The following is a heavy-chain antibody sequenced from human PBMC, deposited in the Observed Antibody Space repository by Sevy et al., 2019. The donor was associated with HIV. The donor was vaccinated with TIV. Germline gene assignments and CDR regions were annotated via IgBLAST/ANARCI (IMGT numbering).Heavy chain of an antibody. CDR3: ARRGYDSSGYPQYYFDY. Sequence: GESLKISCKGSGYRFTSYWIGWVRQMPGKGLEWMGIIYPGDSDIRYSPSFQGQVTISAYKSINTAYLQWSSLKASDTAMYFCARRGYDSSGYPQYYFDYWGQGTLVTVSS. CDR1: GYRFTSYW. CDR2: IYPGDSDI. D-gene: IGHD3-22*01. J-gene: IGHJ4*02. V-gene: IGHV5-51*01.